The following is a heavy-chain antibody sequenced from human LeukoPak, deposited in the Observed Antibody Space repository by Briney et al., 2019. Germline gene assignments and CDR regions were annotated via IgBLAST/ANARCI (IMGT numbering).Heavy chain of an antibody. CDR1: GFTFSSYS. Sequence: GGSLRLSCAASGFTFSSYSMSWVRQGPGKGLEWVSAISVSGNTYHADSVKGRFTISRDSSKNTLYLQMNSLRAEDTAVYYCARGTPYSNTWTDFDFWGQGTLVTVSS. J-gene: IGHJ4*02. CDR2: ISVSGNT. V-gene: IGHV3-23*01. CDR3: ARGTPYSNTWTDFDF. D-gene: IGHD6-13*01.